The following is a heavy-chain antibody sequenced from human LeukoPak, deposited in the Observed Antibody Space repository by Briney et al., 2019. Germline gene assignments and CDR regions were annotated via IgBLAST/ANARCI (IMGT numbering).Heavy chain of an antibody. CDR3: AELTSMVEQY. CDR2: INSDGSST. CDR1: GFTFSSYW. D-gene: IGHD3-10*01. J-gene: IGHJ4*02. V-gene: IGHV3-74*01. Sequence: GGSPRLSCEASGFTFSSYWMHWVRQVPGKGLVWVSRINSDGSSTSYADSVKGRFTISRDNAKNTLYLQMNSLRAEDTAVYYCAELTSMVEQYWGQGTLVTVSS.